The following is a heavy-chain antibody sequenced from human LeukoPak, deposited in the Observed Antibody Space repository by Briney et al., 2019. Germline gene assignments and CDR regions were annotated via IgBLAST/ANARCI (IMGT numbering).Heavy chain of an antibody. CDR3: ARDRVPEDIVVVPAAMRPSDYYYYYGMDV. CDR2: IYYSGST. Sequence: SETLSLTCTVSGGSISSYYWSWIRQPPGKGLEWIGYIYYSGSTNYNPSLKSRVTISVDTSKNQFSLKLSSVTAADTAVYYCARDRVPEDIVVVPAAMRPSDYYYYYGMDVWGKGTTVTVSS. D-gene: IGHD2-2*01. V-gene: IGHV4-59*01. CDR1: GGSISSYY. J-gene: IGHJ6*04.